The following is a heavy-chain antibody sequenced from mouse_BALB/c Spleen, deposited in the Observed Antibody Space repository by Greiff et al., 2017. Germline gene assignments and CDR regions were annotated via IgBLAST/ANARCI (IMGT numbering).Heavy chain of an antibody. J-gene: IGHJ1*01. CDR3: ARASLLRYFDV. CDR2: ISTYYGDA. D-gene: IGHD1-2*01. Sequence: VKLVESGAELVRPGVSVKISCKGSGYTFTDYAMHWVKQSHAKSLEWIGVISTYYGDASYNQKFKGKATMTVDKSSSTAYMELARLTSEDSAIYYCARASLLRYFDVWGAGTTVTVSS. V-gene: IGHV1S137*01. CDR1: GYTFTDYA.